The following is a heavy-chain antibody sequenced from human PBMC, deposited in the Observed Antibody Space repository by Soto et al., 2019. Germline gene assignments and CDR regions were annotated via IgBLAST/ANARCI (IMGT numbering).Heavy chain of an antibody. Sequence: ASVKVSCKASGGTFSSYTISWVRQAPGQGLEWMGRIIPILGIANYAQKFQGRVTITADKSTSTAYMELSSLRSEDTAVYYCASESGYSSSCPDYWGQGTLVTVSS. CDR3: ASESGYSSSCPDY. CDR2: IIPILGIA. V-gene: IGHV1-69*02. CDR1: GGTFSSYT. J-gene: IGHJ4*02. D-gene: IGHD6-13*01.